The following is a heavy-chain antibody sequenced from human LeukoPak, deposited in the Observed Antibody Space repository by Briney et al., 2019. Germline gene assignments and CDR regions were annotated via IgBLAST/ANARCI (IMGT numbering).Heavy chain of an antibody. Sequence: ASVKVSCKASGGTFSSCAISWVRQAPGQGLEWMGRIIPIFGTANYAQKFQGRVTITTDESTSTAYMELSSLRSEDTAVYYCASSNSSGWYYYFDYWGQGTLVTVSS. J-gene: IGHJ4*02. CDR2: IIPIFGTA. CDR1: GGTFSSCA. CDR3: ASSNSSGWYYYFDY. V-gene: IGHV1-69*05. D-gene: IGHD6-19*01.